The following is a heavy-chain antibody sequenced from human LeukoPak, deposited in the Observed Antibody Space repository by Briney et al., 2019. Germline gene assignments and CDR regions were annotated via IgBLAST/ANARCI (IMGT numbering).Heavy chain of an antibody. CDR3: ARLGAGPTYYDFWSGYSSFYFDY. J-gene: IGHJ4*02. CDR1: GGSTSSSNYY. D-gene: IGHD3-3*01. V-gene: IGHV4-39*01. Sequence: SETLSLTCTVSGGSTSSSNYYWGWIRQPPGKGLEWIGGIHYPGNTYYNPSIKSRVTISVDTSKNQFSLKLSSVTAADTAVYYCARLGAGPTYYDFWSGYSSFYFDYWGQGTLVTVSS. CDR2: IHYPGNT.